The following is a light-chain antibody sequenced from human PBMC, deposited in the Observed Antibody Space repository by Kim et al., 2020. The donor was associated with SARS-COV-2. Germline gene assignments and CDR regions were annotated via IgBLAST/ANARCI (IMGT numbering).Light chain of an antibody. CDR1: KLGDKY. J-gene: IGLJ3*02. CDR2: QDS. CDR3: QAWDSSTAV. Sequence: SYELTQPPSVSVSPGQTASITCSGDKLGDKYACWYQQKPGQSPVLVIYQDSKRPSGILERFSGSNSGNTATLTISGTQAMDEADYYCQAWDSSTAVFGGGTQLTVL. V-gene: IGLV3-1*01.